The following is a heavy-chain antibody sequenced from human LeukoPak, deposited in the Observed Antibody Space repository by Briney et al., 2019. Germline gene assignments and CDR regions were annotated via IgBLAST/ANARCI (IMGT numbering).Heavy chain of an antibody. Sequence: SETLSLTCSVSGGSISSYYWSWIRQPPGKGLEWIGYIFDSGSTNYNPSLKSRVTISVDTSKNQFSLKLSSVTAADTAVYYCAIASASSSGLDYWGQGTLVTVSS. V-gene: IGHV4-59*12. CDR1: GGSISSYY. D-gene: IGHD6-19*01. CDR3: AIASASSSGLDY. CDR2: IFDSGST. J-gene: IGHJ4*02.